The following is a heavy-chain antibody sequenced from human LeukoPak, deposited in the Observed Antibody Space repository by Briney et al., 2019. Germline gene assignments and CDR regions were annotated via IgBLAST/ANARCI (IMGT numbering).Heavy chain of an antibody. J-gene: IGHJ5*02. CDR1: GYTFTGYY. Sequence: GASVKVSCKASGYTFTGYYMHWGRQAPGQGVEWMGWINPNSGGTNYAQKFQGRVTMTRDTSISTAYMELSRLRSDDTAVYYCAREVVAATGDWFDPWGQGTLVTVSS. CDR3: AREVVAATGDWFDP. V-gene: IGHV1-2*02. D-gene: IGHD2-15*01. CDR2: INPNSGGT.